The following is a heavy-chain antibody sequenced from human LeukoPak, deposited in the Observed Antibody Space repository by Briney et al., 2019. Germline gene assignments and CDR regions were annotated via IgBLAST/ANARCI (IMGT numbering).Heavy chain of an antibody. V-gene: IGHV1-69*06. CDR2: IIPIFGTA. Sequence: ASVKVSCKASGGTFSSYAISWVRQAPGQGLEWMGGIIPIFGTANYAQKFQGRVTITADKSTSTAYMELSSLRSEDTAVYYCARVTIATMIVVVIEYWGQGTLVTVSS. CDR3: ARVTIATMIVVVIEY. J-gene: IGHJ4*02. CDR1: GGTFSSYA. D-gene: IGHD3-22*01.